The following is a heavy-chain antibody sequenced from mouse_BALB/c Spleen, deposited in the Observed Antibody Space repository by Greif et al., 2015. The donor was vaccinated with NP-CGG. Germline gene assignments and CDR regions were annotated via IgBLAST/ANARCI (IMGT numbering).Heavy chain of an antibody. CDR1: GFTFSGYT. CDR3: ARHSGVTTALGY. Sequence: EVMLVESGGGLVQPGGSLKLSCAASGFTFSGYTMSWVRQTPEKRLEWVAYISNGGGSTYYPDTVKGRFTISRDNAKNTLYLQMSSLKSEDTAMYYCARHSGVTTALGYWGQGTTLTVSS. CDR2: ISNGGGST. D-gene: IGHD1-2*01. J-gene: IGHJ2*01. V-gene: IGHV5-12-2*01.